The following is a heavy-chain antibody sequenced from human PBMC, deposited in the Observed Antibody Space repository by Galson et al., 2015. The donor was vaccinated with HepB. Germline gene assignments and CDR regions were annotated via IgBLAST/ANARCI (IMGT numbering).Heavy chain of an antibody. CDR1: GFTFSSYG. J-gene: IGHJ4*02. D-gene: IGHD3-22*01. CDR2: ISYDGSNK. CDR3: AKGSRDDSSDRDFDY. V-gene: IGHV3-30*18. Sequence: SLRLSCAASGFTFSSYGMHWVRQAPGKGLEWVAVISYDGSNKYYADSVKGRFTISRDNSKNTLYLQMNSLGAEDTAVYYCAKGSRDDSSDRDFDYWGQGTLVTVSS.